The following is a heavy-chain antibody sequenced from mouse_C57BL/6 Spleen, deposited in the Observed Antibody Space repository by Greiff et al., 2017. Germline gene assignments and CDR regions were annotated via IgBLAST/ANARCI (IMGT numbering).Heavy chain of an antibody. CDR3: ASSTVVAEGYFDY. J-gene: IGHJ2*01. Sequence: EVQLQQSGPELVKPGDSVKISCKASGYSFTGYFMNWVMQSHGKSLEWIGRINPYNGDTFYNQKFKGKATLTVDKSSSTAHMELRSLTSEDSAVYYCASSTVVAEGYFDYWGQGTTLTVSS. D-gene: IGHD1-1*01. V-gene: IGHV1-20*01. CDR1: GYSFTGYF. CDR2: INPYNGDT.